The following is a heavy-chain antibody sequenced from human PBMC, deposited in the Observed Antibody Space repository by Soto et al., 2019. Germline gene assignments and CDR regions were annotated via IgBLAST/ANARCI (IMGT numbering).Heavy chain of an antibody. D-gene: IGHD3-3*02. V-gene: IGHV4-34*01. CDR1: GVAIRSYF. CDR3: GRDRAFLEDYYYGMDV. J-gene: IGHJ6*02. Sequence: PSETLSLTCTVSGVAIRSYFWSWIRQPPGKGLEWIGEINHSGSTNYNPSLKSRVTISVDTSKNQFSLKLSSVTAADTAVYYCGRDRAFLEDYYYGMDVWCQGTKVSVS. CDR2: INHSGST.